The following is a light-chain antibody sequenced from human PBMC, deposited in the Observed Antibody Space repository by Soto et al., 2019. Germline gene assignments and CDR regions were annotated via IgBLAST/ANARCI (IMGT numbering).Light chain of an antibody. CDR1: QNLSSY. Sequence: EIVLTQSPATLSLSPGERATLSCRASQNLSSYLGWYQQKPGQAPKLLIYAASSRATGIPARFSGSGSGTDFTLTISSLEPEDFATYYCLQCRNWPITFGQGTRLEIK. J-gene: IGKJ5*01. V-gene: IGKV3-11*01. CDR2: AAS. CDR3: LQCRNWPIT.